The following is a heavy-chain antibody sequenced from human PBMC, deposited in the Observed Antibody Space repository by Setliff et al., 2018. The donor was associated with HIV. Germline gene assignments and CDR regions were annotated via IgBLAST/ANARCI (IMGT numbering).Heavy chain of an antibody. CDR1: GGSISSSNW. D-gene: IGHD5-12*01. V-gene: IGHV4-4*02. CDR3: ARGDGYRGNDAYYDTGLDV. Sequence: PSETLSLTCDVSGGSISSSNWWSWVRQPPGKGLEWIGEIYHSGSTNYNPSLKSRVTISLDTSKNHFSLKLSSVTAADTAVYYCARGDGYRGNDAYYDTGLDVWGQGITVTVSS. J-gene: IGHJ6*02. CDR2: IYHSGST.